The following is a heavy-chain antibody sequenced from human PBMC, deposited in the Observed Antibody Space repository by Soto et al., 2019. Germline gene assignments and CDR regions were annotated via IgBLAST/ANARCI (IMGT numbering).Heavy chain of an antibody. J-gene: IGHJ6*02. D-gene: IGHD1-7*01. Sequence: QVQLMQSGAEVKKPGSSVMVSCKASGGTFSSYAISWVRQAPGQGLEWMGGIIPIFGTANYAQKFQGRVMITADESTSTAYMELSSLRSEDTAVYYCAGPPELTRIYYYYGMDVWGQGTTVTVSS. CDR2: IIPIFGTA. CDR1: GGTFSSYA. CDR3: AGPPELTRIYYYYGMDV. V-gene: IGHV1-69*12.